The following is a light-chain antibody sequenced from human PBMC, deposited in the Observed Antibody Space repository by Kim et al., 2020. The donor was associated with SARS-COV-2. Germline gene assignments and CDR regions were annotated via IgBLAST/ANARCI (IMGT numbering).Light chain of an antibody. J-gene: IGLJ3*02. V-gene: IGLV3-21*04. CDR3: QVWDTSSDHVV. Sequence: APGKPATVTWGENNRRSKNVNWYQRKPGRAPVLVIYNDSNRPSGIPERFSGSNSGNTATLTISRVEAGDEADYYCQVWDTSSDHVVFGGGTQLTVL. CDR1: NRRSKN. CDR2: NDS.